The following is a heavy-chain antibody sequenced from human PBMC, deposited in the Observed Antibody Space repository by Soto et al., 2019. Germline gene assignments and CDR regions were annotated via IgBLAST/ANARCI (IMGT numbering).Heavy chain of an antibody. V-gene: IGHV4-59*01. Sequence: SETLSLTCTDSGGSISSYYWSWIRQAPGKGLEWIGFIYYSGSTNYNPSLKSRVTLSVDTSKNQFSLKLTSVTAADTAVYYCARGGMTMVKPWGQGTLVTVSS. D-gene: IGHD3-10*01. CDR3: ARGGMTMVKP. CDR2: IYYSGST. CDR1: GGSISSYY. J-gene: IGHJ5*02.